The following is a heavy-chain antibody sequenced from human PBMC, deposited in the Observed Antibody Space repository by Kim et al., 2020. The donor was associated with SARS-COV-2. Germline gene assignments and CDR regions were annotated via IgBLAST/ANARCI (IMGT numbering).Heavy chain of an antibody. D-gene: IGHD3-16*02. J-gene: IGHJ5*02. Sequence: NPSLKSRVTISVDKSKNQFPLKLSSVTAADTAVYYCARSAVGELSGWFDPWGQGTLVTVSS. CDR3: ARSAVGELSGWFDP. V-gene: IGHV4-39*06.